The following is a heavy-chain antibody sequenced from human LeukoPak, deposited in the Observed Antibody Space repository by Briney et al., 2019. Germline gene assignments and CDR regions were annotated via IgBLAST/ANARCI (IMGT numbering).Heavy chain of an antibody. J-gene: IGHJ4*02. CDR2: INPNSGGT. V-gene: IGHV1-2*02. CDR1: GYTFTGYY. Sequence: ASVKVSCKASGYTFTGYYMHWVRQAPGQGLEWMGWINPNSGGTNYAQKFQGRVAMTRDTSISTAYMELSRLRSDDTAVYYCASGYCSGGSCYLFDYWGQGTLVTVSS. CDR3: ASGYCSGGSCYLFDY. D-gene: IGHD2-15*01.